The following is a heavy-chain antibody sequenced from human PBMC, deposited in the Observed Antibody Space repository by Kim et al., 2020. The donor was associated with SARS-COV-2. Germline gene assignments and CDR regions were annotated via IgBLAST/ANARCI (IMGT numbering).Heavy chain of an antibody. CDR1: GFTFSNYW. CDR2: IKQDGSEK. D-gene: IGHD2-15*01. Sequence: GGSLRLSCAASGFTFSNYWMSWVRQAPGKGLEWVANIKQDGSEKNYVDSVKGRFTISRDNPENSLYLQMNSLRVEDTAVYYCARRYSPVDSWGQGTLVTVSS. J-gene: IGHJ4*02. CDR3: ARRYSPVDS. V-gene: IGHV3-7*01.